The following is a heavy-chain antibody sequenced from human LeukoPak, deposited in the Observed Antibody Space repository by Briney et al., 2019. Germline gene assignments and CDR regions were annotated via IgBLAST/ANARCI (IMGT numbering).Heavy chain of an antibody. CDR3: AKDLSLGLDYYYYGMDV. V-gene: IGHV3-43D*03. D-gene: IGHD3-10*01. J-gene: IGHJ6*02. Sequence: PGGSLRLSCAASGFTFEDFAMHWVRQAPGKGLEWVSLFSWDGGSTYYADSVKGRFTISRDNSKNSLYLQMNSLRAEDTALYYCAKDLSLGLDYYYYGMDVWGQGTTVTVSS. CDR1: GFTFEDFA. CDR2: FSWDGGST.